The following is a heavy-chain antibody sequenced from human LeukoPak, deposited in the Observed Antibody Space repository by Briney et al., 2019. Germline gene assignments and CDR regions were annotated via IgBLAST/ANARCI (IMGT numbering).Heavy chain of an antibody. D-gene: IGHD6-19*01. Sequence: PGGSLRLSCAASGFTFSSYSMNWVRQAPGKGLEWVSSISSSSSYIYYADSVKGRFTISRDNAKNSLYLQMNSLRAEDTAVYYCARVDDSSGWYVGTGSDYWGQGTLVTVSS. V-gene: IGHV3-21*01. CDR3: ARVDDSSGWYVGTGSDY. J-gene: IGHJ4*02. CDR1: GFTFSSYS. CDR2: ISSSSSYI.